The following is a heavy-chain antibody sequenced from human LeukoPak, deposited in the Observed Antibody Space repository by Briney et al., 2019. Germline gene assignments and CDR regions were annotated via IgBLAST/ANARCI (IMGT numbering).Heavy chain of an antibody. CDR2: ISWNSGSI. CDR3: AAHRSRQLVAGPSDY. Sequence: PGRSLRLSCAASGFTFDDYAMHWVRQAPGKGLEWVSGISWNSGSIGYADSVKGRFTISRDNAKNSLYLQMNSLRAEDTALYYCAAHRSRQLVAGPSDYWGQGTLVTVSS. D-gene: IGHD6-19*01. CDR1: GFTFDDYA. V-gene: IGHV3-9*01. J-gene: IGHJ4*02.